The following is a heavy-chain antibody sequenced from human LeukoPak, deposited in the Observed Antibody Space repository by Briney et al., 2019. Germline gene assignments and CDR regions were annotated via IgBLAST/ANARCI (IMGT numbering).Heavy chain of an antibody. V-gene: IGHV3-23*01. Sequence: GGSLRLSCAASGFTFSSYAMSWVRLAPGKGLEWVSAISGSGGSTNYADSVKGRFTISRDNSKNTLYLQMNSLRAEDTAVYYCAKTRLYYYYGMDVWGQGTTVTVSS. CDR3: AKTRLYYYYGMDV. CDR2: ISGSGGST. J-gene: IGHJ6*02. CDR1: GFTFSSYA.